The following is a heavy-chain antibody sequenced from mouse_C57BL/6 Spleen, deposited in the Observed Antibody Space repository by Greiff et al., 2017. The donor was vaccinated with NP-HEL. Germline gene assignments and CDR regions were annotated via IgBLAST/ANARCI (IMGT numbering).Heavy chain of an antibody. Sequence: VQLQQSGPELVKPGASVKISCKASGYTFTDYYMNWVKQSHGKSLEWIGDINPNNGGTSYNQKFKGKATLTVDKSSSTAYMELRSLTSEDSAVYYCARYYYDFDYWGQGTTLTVSS. V-gene: IGHV1-26*01. CDR2: INPNNGGT. CDR1: GYTFTDYY. CDR3: ARYYYDFDY. J-gene: IGHJ2*01. D-gene: IGHD1-1*01.